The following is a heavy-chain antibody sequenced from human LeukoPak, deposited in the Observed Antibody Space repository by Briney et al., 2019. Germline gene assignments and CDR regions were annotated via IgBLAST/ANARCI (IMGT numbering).Heavy chain of an antibody. CDR2: IYYSGST. Sequence: SETLSLTCTVSGGSISSSSYYWGWIRQPPGKGLEWIGSIYYSGSTYYNPSLKSRVTLSVDTSKNQFSLKLSSVTAADTAVYYCARQTTYYYGSGSQPPLFDPWGQGTLVTVSS. CDR3: ARQTTYYYGSGSQPPLFDP. J-gene: IGHJ5*02. D-gene: IGHD3-10*01. V-gene: IGHV4-39*01. CDR1: GGSISSSSYY.